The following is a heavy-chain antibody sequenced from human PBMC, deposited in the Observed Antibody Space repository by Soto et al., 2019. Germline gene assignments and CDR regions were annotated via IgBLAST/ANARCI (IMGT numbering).Heavy chain of an antibody. CDR1: GGTFSSYA. CDR2: IIPIFGTA. J-gene: IGHJ6*02. V-gene: IGHV1-69*13. D-gene: IGHD2-2*01. CDR3: ARDTGLDCSSTSCYFGDYYYYGMDV. Sequence: SVKVSCKASGGTFSSYAISWVRQAPGQGLEWMGGIIPIFGTANYAQKFQGRVTITADESTSTAYMELSSLRSEDTAVYYCARDTGLDCSSTSCYFGDYYYYGMDVWGQGTTVTVS.